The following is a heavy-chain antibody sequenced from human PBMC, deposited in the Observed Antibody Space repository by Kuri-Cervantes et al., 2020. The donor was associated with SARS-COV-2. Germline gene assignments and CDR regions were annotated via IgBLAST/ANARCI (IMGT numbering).Heavy chain of an antibody. CDR2: ISGGST. CDR1: GFTVSSNE. CDR3: ARETSGYYYLDFDY. V-gene: IGHV3-38-3*01. Sequence: GESLKISCAASGFTVSSNEMSWVRQAPGKGLEWVSSISGGSTYYADSRKGRFTISRDNSKNTLHLQMNSLRAEDTAVYYCARETSGYYYLDFDYWGQGTLVTVSS. D-gene: IGHD3-22*01. J-gene: IGHJ4*02.